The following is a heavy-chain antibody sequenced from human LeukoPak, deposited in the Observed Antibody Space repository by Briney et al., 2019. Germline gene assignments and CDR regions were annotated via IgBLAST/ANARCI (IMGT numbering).Heavy chain of an antibody. CDR3: VKSRVVTWYYFDY. Sequence: GGSLRLSCAASGFTFDDYAMHWVRQAPGKGLEWVSGISWNSGSIGYADSVKGRFTISRDNAENSLYLQMNSLRAEDTALYYCVKSRVVTWYYFDYWGQGTLVTVSS. D-gene: IGHD3-3*01. J-gene: IGHJ4*02. CDR1: GFTFDDYA. CDR2: ISWNSGSI. V-gene: IGHV3-9*01.